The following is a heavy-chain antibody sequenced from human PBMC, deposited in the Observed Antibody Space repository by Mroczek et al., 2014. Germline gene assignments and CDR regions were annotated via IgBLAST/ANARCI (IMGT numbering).Heavy chain of an antibody. CDR3: ARGPXYDSSGYYSDYWYFDL. Sequence: GKKPGASVKVSCKASGYTFTSYDINWVRQATGQGLEWMGWMNPNSGNTGYAQKFQGRVTMTRNTSISTAYMELSSLRSEDTAVYYCARGPXYDSSGYYSDYWYFDLWGRGHPGHCLL. D-gene: IGHD3-22*01. J-gene: IGHJ2*01. V-gene: IGHV1-8*01. CDR2: MNPNSGNT. CDR1: GYTFTSYD.